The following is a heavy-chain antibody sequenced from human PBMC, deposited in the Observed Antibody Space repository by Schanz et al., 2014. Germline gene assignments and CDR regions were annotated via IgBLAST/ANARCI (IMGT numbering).Heavy chain of an antibody. D-gene: IGHD6-13*01. J-gene: IGHJ4*01. CDR3: AREQIMAAAGLVDY. CDR1: GFSLNTYG. V-gene: IGHV3-33*01. CDR2: IWNNGVTK. Sequence: QAQLMESGGGVVQPGTSLILSCSVSGFSLNTYGIHWFRQPAGKGLEWVAVIWNNGVTKYYADSVRGRFTISRDSPKNTLYLQMNSLRAEDTAVYYCAREQIMAAAGLVDYWGHGTLVTVSS.